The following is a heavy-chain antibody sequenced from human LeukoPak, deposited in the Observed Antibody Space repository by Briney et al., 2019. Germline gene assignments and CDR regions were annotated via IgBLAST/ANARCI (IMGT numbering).Heavy chain of an antibody. J-gene: IGHJ4*02. CDR1: GFTFSSYS. CDR3: ARRLDSSGSHFDY. D-gene: IGHD3-22*01. Sequence: PGGSLRLSCAASGFTFSSYSMNWVRQAPGKGLEWVSFITSSSNYIYYADSVKGRFTTSRDNAKNSLYLQMNSLRAEDTAVYYCARRLDSSGSHFDYWVQGTLVTVSS. CDR2: ITSSSNYI. V-gene: IGHV3-21*01.